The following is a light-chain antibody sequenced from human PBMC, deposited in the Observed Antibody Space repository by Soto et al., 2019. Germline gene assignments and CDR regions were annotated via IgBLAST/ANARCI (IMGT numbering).Light chain of an antibody. CDR3: QQYNNWPLT. V-gene: IGKV3-15*01. CDR2: DAS. J-gene: IGKJ4*01. CDR1: QSVSSN. Sequence: EIVLTQSPGTLSVSPGERATLSCRASQSVSSNLAWYQQRPGQAPRLLIYDASTRAAGVPATFTGSGSGTEFTLSISGLLSEDFAVYYCQQYNNWPLTFGGGTKVDI.